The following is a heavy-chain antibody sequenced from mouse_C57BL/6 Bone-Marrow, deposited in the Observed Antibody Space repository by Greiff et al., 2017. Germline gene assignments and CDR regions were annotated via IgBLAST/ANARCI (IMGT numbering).Heavy chain of an antibody. CDR2: IYPGGGYT. Sequence: QVQLKESGAELVRPGTSVKMSCKASGYTFTNYWIGWAKQRPGHGLEWIGDIYPGGGYTNYNEKFKGKATLTADKSSSTAYMQFSSLTSEDSAIYYCARRDDYDNYFDYWGQGTTLTVSS. V-gene: IGHV1-63*01. J-gene: IGHJ2*01. D-gene: IGHD2-4*01. CDR1: GYTFTNYW. CDR3: ARRDDYDNYFDY.